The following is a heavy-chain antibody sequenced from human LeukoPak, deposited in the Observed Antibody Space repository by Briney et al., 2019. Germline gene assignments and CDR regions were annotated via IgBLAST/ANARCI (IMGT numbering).Heavy chain of an antibody. V-gene: IGHV1-69*04. D-gene: IGHD3-3*01. CDR3: AREGARIFGVVEEGFDY. CDR2: TIPIFGIA. J-gene: IGHJ4*02. Sequence: GASVKVSCKASGPPFSSYAISRVRQAPGHGLEWMGRTIPIFGIANSAQKFQGRVTITADKSTSTAYMELSSLRSEDTAVYYCAREGARIFGVVEEGFDYWGQGTLVTVSS. CDR1: GPPFSSYA.